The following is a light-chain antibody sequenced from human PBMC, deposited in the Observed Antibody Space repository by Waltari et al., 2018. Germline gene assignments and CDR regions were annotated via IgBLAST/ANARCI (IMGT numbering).Light chain of an antibody. CDR2: DVT. CDR1: SSDVGGYNY. V-gene: IGLV2-14*03. CDR3: TSYTSSSSPWV. J-gene: IGLJ3*02. Sequence: QSALTQPASVSGSPGQSITISCTGTSSDVGGYNYVPRYQQHPGKAPKLMIYDVTKRPSGVSNRFSGSKSGNTASLTISGLQAEDEADYYCTSYTSSSSPWVFGGGTKLTVL.